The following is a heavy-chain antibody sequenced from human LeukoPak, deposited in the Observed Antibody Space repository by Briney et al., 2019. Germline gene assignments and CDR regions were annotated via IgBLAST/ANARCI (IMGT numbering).Heavy chain of an antibody. D-gene: IGHD3-22*01. CDR2: IRYDGSNK. CDR1: GFTFSSYG. CDR3: AKDWLHLDDSSGYHPPDY. V-gene: IGHV3-30*02. Sequence: GGSLRLSCAASGFTFSSYGMHWVRQAPGKGLEWVAFIRYDGSNKYYADSVKGRFTISRDNSKNTLYLQMNSLRAEDTAVYYCAKDWLHLDDSSGYHPPDYWGQGTLVTVSS. J-gene: IGHJ4*02.